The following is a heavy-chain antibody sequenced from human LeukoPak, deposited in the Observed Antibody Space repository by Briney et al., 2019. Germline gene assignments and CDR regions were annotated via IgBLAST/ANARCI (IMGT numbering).Heavy chain of an antibody. Sequence: SVKVSCKASGGTFSSYAISWVRQAPGQGLEWMGRIIPFLGIANYAQKFQGRVTITADKSTSTAYMELSSLRSEDTAVYYCASTGYCSGGSCYHFDYWGQGTLVTVSS. J-gene: IGHJ4*02. V-gene: IGHV1-69*04. CDR3: ASTGYCSGGSCYHFDY. D-gene: IGHD2-15*01. CDR2: IIPFLGIA. CDR1: GGTFSSYA.